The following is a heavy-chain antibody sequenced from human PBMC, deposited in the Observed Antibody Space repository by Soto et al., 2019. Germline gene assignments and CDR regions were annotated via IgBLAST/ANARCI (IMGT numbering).Heavy chain of an antibody. V-gene: IGHV4-59*02. CDR2: VYDSGSITT. CDR3: ARRWQQLSWFDL. J-gene: IGHJ5*02. CDR1: GGSVSNYH. Sequence: QVQLQESGPGLVKPSETLSLTCTVSGGSVSNYHWSWIRQSPGKGLEWIGYVYDSGSITTSYNPSVKSRVTISLDPSKNQLSLKLTSVTAADTAVYYCARRWQQLSWFDLWGQGTLVTVSS.